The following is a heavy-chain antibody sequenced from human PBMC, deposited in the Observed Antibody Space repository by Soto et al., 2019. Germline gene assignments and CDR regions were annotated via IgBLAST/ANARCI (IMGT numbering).Heavy chain of an antibody. J-gene: IGHJ4*02. V-gene: IGHV1-69*02. CDR3: AFDIITGVVYCDI. D-gene: IGHD3-22*01. Sequence: QVQLVQSGAEVKKPGSSVKVSCKVSGGTFSTYTISWVRQAPGQGLEWMGRIIPMFGLPNHAQKFKDRVTITADKSTRTSYWEMTGLRSEETAVYYGAFDIITGVVYCDIWCKGTLVTVSS. CDR1: GGTFSTYT. CDR2: IIPMFGLP.